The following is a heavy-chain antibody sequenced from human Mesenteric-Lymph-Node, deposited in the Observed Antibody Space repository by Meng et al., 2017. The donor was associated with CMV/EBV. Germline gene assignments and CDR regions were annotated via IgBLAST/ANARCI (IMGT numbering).Heavy chain of an antibody. D-gene: IGHD3-9*01. Sequence: SLTCAVYGGSFSGYYWSWIRQPPGKGLEWIGEINHSGSTNYNPSLKSRVTISVDTSKNQFSLKLSSVTAADTAVYYCARSRILGFDPWGQGTLVTVSS. CDR3: ARSRILGFDP. J-gene: IGHJ5*02. CDR1: GGSFSGYY. CDR2: INHSGST. V-gene: IGHV4-34*01.